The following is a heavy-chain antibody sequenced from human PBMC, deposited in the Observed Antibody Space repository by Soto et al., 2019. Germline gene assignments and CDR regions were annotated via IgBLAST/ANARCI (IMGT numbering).Heavy chain of an antibody. D-gene: IGHD6-6*01. CDR1: GGSISSGGYY. CDR2: NYYSGIT. V-gene: IGHV4-31*03. CDR3: VRGSSIAGLYYGMDV. J-gene: IGHJ6*02. Sequence: QVQLQESGPGLVKPSQTLSLTCTVSGGSISSGGYYWTWIRQHPGKGLEWIGYNYYSGITYYNPSLKSRVTISLDTSKNQFFLKLRSVTAADTAVYYCVRGSSIAGLYYGMDVWGQGTTVTVSS.